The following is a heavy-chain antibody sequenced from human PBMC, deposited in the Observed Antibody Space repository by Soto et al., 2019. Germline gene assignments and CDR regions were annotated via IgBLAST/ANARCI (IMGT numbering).Heavy chain of an antibody. CDR1: GFAFTSYA. Sequence: PGGSLRLSCAASGFAFTSYAMSWVRQAPGKGLEWVSSVSGGGGSTDYADSVKGRFTISRDKSKNTLYLQMNSLRAEDTAAYFCAKEGCSSTSCPYSTYYYYYMDVWGKGTTVTVSS. J-gene: IGHJ6*03. V-gene: IGHV3-23*01. D-gene: IGHD2-2*01. CDR2: VSGGGGST. CDR3: AKEGCSSTSCPYSTYYYYYMDV.